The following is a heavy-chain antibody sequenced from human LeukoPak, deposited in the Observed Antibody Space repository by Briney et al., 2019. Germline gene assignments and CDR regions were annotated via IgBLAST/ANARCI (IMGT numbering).Heavy chain of an antibody. CDR3: ARLRGYCSGGSCYSEALDY. D-gene: IGHD2-15*01. J-gene: IGHJ4*02. CDR2: IYYSGST. CDR1: GGSISSYY. Sequence: SETLSLTCTVSGGSISSYYWSWIRQPPGKGLEWMGYIYYSGSTNYNPSLKSRVTISVDTSKNQFSLKLSSVTAADTAVYYCARLRGYCSGGSCYSEALDYWGQGTLVTVSS. V-gene: IGHV4-59*08.